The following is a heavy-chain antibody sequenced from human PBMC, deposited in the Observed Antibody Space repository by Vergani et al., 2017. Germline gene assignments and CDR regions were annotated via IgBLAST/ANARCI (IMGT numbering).Heavy chain of an antibody. Sequence: QLQLQESGSGLVKPSQTLSLTCAVSGGSISSGGYSWSWIRQPPGKGLEWIGYIYHSGSTYYNPSLKSRVTISVDRSKNQFSLKLSSVTAADTAVYYCARLYPDSEAPDSLGDYFDYWGQGTLVTVSS. CDR1: GGSISSGGYS. CDR3: ARLYPDSEAPDSLGDYFDY. D-gene: IGHD3-16*01. J-gene: IGHJ4*02. V-gene: IGHV4-30-2*01. CDR2: IYHSGST.